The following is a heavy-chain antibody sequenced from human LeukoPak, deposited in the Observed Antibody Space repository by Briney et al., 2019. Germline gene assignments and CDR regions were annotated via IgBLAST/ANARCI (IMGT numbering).Heavy chain of an antibody. V-gene: IGHV3-23*01. CDR1: GFTFSTYA. J-gene: IGHJ6*03. CDR3: AREGIYSSSSDYYMDV. D-gene: IGHD6-6*01. CDR2: ISGSCTST. Sequence: GGSLRLSCAASGFTFSTYAMTWVRHAPGKGLEGVSSISGSCTSTSSADSVKGRFTVSRDNSKNTMYLQMNRLRAEDTAVYYCAREGIYSSSSDYYMDVWGKGSTVTVSS.